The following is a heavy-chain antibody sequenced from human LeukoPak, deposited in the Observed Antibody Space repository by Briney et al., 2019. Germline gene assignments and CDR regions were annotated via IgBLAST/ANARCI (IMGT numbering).Heavy chain of an antibody. D-gene: IGHD3-10*01. CDR2: INSDGSST. V-gene: IGHV3-74*01. CDR1: GITLSPYW. J-gene: IGHJ6*03. Sequence: GGSLRLSCAASGITLSPYWMHWVRQIPGKGLAWVSRINSDGSSTAYANSVKGRFTISRDNANNMLYLQMNTLRADGTAVYYCAREITCPDGTDCSCMDVWGKGSTVTVSS. CDR3: AREITCPDGTDCSCMDV.